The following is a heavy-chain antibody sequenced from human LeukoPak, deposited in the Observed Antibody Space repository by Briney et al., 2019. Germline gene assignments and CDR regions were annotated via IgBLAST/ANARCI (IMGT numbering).Heavy chain of an antibody. D-gene: IGHD1-20*01. Sequence: SETLSLTCAVSGYSISSGYYWGWIRPPPGKGLGWIGSIYHSGSTYYNPSLKSRVTISVDTSKNQFSLKLNSVTAADTALYYCARGGLSLGAFDIWGQGTIVTVSS. J-gene: IGHJ3*02. CDR3: ARGGLSLGAFDI. CDR1: GYSISSGYY. CDR2: IYHSGST. V-gene: IGHV4-38-2*01.